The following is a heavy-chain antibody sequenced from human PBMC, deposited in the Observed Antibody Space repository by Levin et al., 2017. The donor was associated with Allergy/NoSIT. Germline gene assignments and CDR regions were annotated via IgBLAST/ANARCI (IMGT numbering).Heavy chain of an antibody. V-gene: IGHV3-30*03. CDR3: AAYCSSTSCYSDY. Sequence: LSLTCAASGFTFSSYGMHWVRQAPGKGLEWVAVISYDGSNKYYADSVKGRFTISRDNSKNTLYLQMNSLRAEDTAVYYCAAYCSSTSCYSDYWGQGTLVTVSS. CDR1: GFTFSSYG. CDR2: ISYDGSNK. J-gene: IGHJ4*02. D-gene: IGHD2-2*01.